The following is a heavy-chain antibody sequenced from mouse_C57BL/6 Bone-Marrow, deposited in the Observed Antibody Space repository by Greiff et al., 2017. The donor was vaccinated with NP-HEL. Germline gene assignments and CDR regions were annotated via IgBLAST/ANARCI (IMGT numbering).Heavy chain of an antibody. V-gene: IGHV1-72*01. Sequence: QVQLQQPGAELVKPGASVKLSCKASGYTFTSYWMHWVKQRPGRGPEWVGRIDPNSGGTKYNEKFKSKATLTVDKPSSTAYMQLSSLTSEDSAVYYCAREGHNYDGKGDYWGQGTTLTVSS. J-gene: IGHJ2*01. CDR3: AREGHNYDGKGDY. CDR1: GYTFTSYW. D-gene: IGHD2-3*01. CDR2: IDPNSGGT.